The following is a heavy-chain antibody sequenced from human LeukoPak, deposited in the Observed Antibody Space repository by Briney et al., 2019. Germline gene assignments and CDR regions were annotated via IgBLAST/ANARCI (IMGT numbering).Heavy chain of an antibody. CDR3: AILLWFGGKDLG. J-gene: IGHJ4*02. CDR2: ISAYNGNT. CDR1: GYTFTSYG. D-gene: IGHD3-10*01. V-gene: IGHV1-18*01. Sequence: ASVKVSCKASGYTFTSYGISWVRQAPGQGLEWMGWISAYNGNTNYAQKLQGRVTMTTDTSTSTAYMELRSLRSEDTAVYYCAILLWFGGKDLGWGQGTLVTVSS.